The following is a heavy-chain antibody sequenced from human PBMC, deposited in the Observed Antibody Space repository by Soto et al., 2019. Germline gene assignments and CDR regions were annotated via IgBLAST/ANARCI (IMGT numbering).Heavy chain of an antibody. Sequence: QVQLVESGGGLVKPGGSLRLSCAASGFTFSDYYMSWIRQAPGKGLEWVSYISSRSSTIFYADSVKGRLTISRDNVKNSLYLPMNTLRAEDTAVYYCASGTNGAFFVYWGQGILVTVSS. CDR1: GFTFSDYY. J-gene: IGHJ4*02. V-gene: IGHV3-11*01. CDR2: ISSRSSTI. D-gene: IGHD2-8*01. CDR3: ASGTNGAFFVY.